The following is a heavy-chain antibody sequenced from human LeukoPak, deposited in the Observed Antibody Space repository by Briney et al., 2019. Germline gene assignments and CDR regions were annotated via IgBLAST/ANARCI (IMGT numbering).Heavy chain of an antibody. CDR3: ARDGYYDFWSGYSSYYYNMDV. V-gene: IGHV1-18*01. Sequence: ASVKVSCKASGYTFTSYGISWVRQAPGQGLEWMGWISAYNGNTNYAQKLQGRVTMTTDTSTSTAYMELRSLRSDDTAVYYCARDGYYDFWSGYSSYYYNMDVWGKGTTVTVSS. CDR2: ISAYNGNT. D-gene: IGHD3-3*01. CDR1: GYTFTSYG. J-gene: IGHJ6*03.